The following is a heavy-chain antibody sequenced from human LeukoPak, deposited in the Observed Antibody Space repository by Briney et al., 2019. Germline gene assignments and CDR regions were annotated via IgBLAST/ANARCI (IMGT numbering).Heavy chain of an antibody. D-gene: IGHD6-6*01. CDR1: GYTFTGSA. Sequence: GGSLRLSCAASGYTFTGSAMHWVRQASGKGLEWVGRIRSKADNYATAYGASVRGRFTISRDDSENTAYLQMNSLKTEDTAVYYCTTTTSIAARGHFDYWGQGTLVTVSS. J-gene: IGHJ4*02. CDR2: IRSKADNYAT. V-gene: IGHV3-73*01. CDR3: TTTTSIAARGHFDY.